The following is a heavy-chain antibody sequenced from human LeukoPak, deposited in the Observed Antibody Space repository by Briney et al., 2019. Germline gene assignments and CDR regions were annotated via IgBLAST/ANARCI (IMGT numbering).Heavy chain of an antibody. Sequence: GGSLRLSCAASGFTFSSDSMNWVRQAPGKGLEWVSSISSSSSYIYYADSVKGRFTISRDNAKNSLYLQMNSLRAEDTAVYYCARDHPVTGRDYWGQGTLVTVSS. CDR2: ISSSSSYI. J-gene: IGHJ4*02. V-gene: IGHV3-21*01. CDR1: GFTFSSDS. CDR3: ARDHPVTGRDY.